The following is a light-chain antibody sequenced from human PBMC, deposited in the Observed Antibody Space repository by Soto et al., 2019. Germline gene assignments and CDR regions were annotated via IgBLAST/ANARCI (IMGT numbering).Light chain of an antibody. V-gene: IGLV2-23*01. CDR3: CSYAGSSTHV. Sequence: QSVQGQPASGSGSPGESITISCTGTSRDGGSYNLVSWYQQHPGKAPKRMIYEGSKRPSGVSNRFSGSKSGNTASLTISGLQAEEEADYYCCSYAGSSTHVFGTGTKVTVL. CDR2: EGS. J-gene: IGLJ1*01. CDR1: SRDGGSYNL.